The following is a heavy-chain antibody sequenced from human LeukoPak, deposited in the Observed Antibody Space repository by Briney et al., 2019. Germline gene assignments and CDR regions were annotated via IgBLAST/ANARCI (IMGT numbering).Heavy chain of an antibody. Sequence: GASVKVSCKASGYTFTSYAMNWVRQAPGQGLEWMGWINTNTGNPTYAQGFTGRFVFSLDTSVSTAYLQISSLKAEDTAVYYCARGYYDIFGFPDAFDIWGQGTMVTVSS. D-gene: IGHD3-9*01. CDR1: GYTFTSYA. CDR3: ARGYYDIFGFPDAFDI. V-gene: IGHV7-4-1*02. J-gene: IGHJ3*02. CDR2: INTNTGNP.